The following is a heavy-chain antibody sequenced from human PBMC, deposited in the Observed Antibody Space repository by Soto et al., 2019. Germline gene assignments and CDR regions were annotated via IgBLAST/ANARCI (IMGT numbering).Heavy chain of an antibody. CDR3: ARGYVESVVLVPAGIWS. Sequence: QVQLVESGGGAVQPGRSLRLSCADSGFTFSSYGMHWVRQAPGKGLEWVAVISYDGSNRYYIESVKGRFTISRDNSRNTLFWQTNSLRDEDTAVYDSARGYVESVVLVPAGIWSWGQGTLVTVSS. CDR1: GFTFSSYG. D-gene: IGHD2-2*01. J-gene: IGHJ5*02. CDR2: ISYDGSNR. V-gene: IGHV3-30*03.